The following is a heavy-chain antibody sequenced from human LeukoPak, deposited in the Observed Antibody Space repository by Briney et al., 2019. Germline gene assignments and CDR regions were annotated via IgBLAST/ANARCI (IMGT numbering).Heavy chain of an antibody. CDR3: ARGIAFDY. J-gene: IGHJ4*02. V-gene: IGHV3-23*01. D-gene: IGHD2-15*01. CDR1: GFTFSSYA. CDR2: ISGSAGSS. Sequence: PGGSLRLSCAASGFTFSSYAMSWVRQAPGKGLEWISSISGSAGSSQFAESVKGRFTMSRDYSKNTLYLQMKNLRAEDTAVYYCARGIAFDYWGQGTLVTVSS.